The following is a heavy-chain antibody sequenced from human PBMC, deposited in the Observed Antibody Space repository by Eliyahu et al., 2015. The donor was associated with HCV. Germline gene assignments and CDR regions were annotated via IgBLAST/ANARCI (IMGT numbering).Heavy chain of an antibody. CDR2: IITIFGTA. J-gene: IGHJ6*02. CDR1: GGXFSSYA. Sequence: QVQLVQSGAEVKKPGSSVKVSCKASGGXFSSYAISWVRQAPGQGLEWMGGIITIFGTANYAQKFQGRVTITADKSTSTAYMELSSLRSEDTAVYYCARVGLISNYYYYGMDVWGQGTTVTVSS. D-gene: IGHD3-16*01. V-gene: IGHV1-69*06. CDR3: ARVGLISNYYYYGMDV.